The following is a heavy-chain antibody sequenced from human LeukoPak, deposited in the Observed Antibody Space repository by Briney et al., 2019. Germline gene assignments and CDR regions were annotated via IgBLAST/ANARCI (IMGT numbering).Heavy chain of an antibody. V-gene: IGHV1-18*04. CDR1: GCTFTSYG. CDR3: ARDLPLNYDILTGYLYFDY. CDR2: ICAYNGNT. Sequence: ASVKVSCKASGCTFTSYGISWVRQAPGEGLEWMGWICAYNGNTNYAQKLQGRDTMTTDTSTSKAYMELRRLRSADAAVYYCARDLPLNYDILTGYLYFDYWGQGTLVTVSS. D-gene: IGHD3-9*01. J-gene: IGHJ4*02.